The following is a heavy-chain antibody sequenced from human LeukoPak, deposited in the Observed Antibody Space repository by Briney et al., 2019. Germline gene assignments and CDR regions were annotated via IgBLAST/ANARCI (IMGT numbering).Heavy chain of an antibody. D-gene: IGHD4-23*01. J-gene: IGHJ4*02. CDR1: GFTFSIYE. V-gene: IGHV3-48*03. CDR3: ARDYGGSSPFDY. Sequence: GGSLRLSCVASGFTFSIYEMNWVRQAPGKGLEWVSYIKSSGSPIYYADSVKGRFTISRDNAKNSLYLQMNSLRAEDTAVYYCARDYGGSSPFDYWGQGTLVTVSS. CDR2: IKSSGSPI.